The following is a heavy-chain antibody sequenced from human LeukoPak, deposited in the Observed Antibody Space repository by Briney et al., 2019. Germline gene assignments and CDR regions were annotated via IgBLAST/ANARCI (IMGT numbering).Heavy chain of an antibody. CDR3: AREISPYYDILTGGVDY. Sequence: PGGSLRLSCAASGFTFSNYAMHWVRQAPGKGLEWVAVISYDGSNKYYADSVKGRFTISRDNSKNTLYLQMNSLRAEDTAVYYCAREISPYYDILTGGVDYWGQGTLVTVSS. CDR2: ISYDGSNK. D-gene: IGHD3-9*01. J-gene: IGHJ4*02. CDR1: GFTFSNYA. V-gene: IGHV3-30*04.